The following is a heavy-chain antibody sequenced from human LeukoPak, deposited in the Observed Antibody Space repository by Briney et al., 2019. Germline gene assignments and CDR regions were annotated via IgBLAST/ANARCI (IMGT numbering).Heavy chain of an antibody. J-gene: IGHJ6*02. CDR2: IYTSGST. CDR3: AREGCSGGSCYSYYYYGMDV. V-gene: IGHV4-61*02. D-gene: IGHD2-15*01. Sequence: SETLSLTCTVSGGSISNGSYYWSWIRQPAGKGLEWIGRIYTSGSTNYNPSLKSRVTISVDTSKNQFSLNLSSVTAADTAVYYCAREGCSGGSCYSYYYYGMDVWGQGTTVTVSS. CDR1: GGSISNGSYY.